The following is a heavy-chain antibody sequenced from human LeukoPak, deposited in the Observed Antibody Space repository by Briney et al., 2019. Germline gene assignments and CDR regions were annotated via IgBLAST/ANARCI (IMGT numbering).Heavy chain of an antibody. V-gene: IGHV5-51*01. CDR1: GYKFNTYW. D-gene: IGHD3-22*01. CDR2: IYPGDSDT. J-gene: IGHJ4*02. Sequence: GESLKISCKGSGYKFNTYWIGWVRQMPGKGLEWMGIIYPGDSDTRYSPSFQGQVTISADKSISTAYLQWSSLKASDTAMYYCARLDTMIVVVPGDYWGQGTLVTVSS. CDR3: ARLDTMIVVVPGDY.